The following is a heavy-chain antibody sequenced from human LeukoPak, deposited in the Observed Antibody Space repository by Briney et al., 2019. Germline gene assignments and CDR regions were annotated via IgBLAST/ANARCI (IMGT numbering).Heavy chain of an antibody. Sequence: ASVKVSFKASGYTFTGYYMHWVRQAPGQGLEWMGWINPNSGGTNYAQKFQGRVTMTRDTSISTAYMELSRLRSDDTAVYYCAREGCTNGVCYFGMDYWGQGTLVTVSS. CDR1: GYTFTGYY. CDR3: AREGCTNGVCYFGMDY. V-gene: IGHV1-2*02. CDR2: INPNSGGT. D-gene: IGHD2-8*01. J-gene: IGHJ4*02.